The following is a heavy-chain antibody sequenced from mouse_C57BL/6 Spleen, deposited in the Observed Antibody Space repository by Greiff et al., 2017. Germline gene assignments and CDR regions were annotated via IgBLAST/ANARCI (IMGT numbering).Heavy chain of an antibody. D-gene: IGHD1-1*01. CDR2: INPNYGTT. J-gene: IGHJ1*03. V-gene: IGHV1-39*01. CDR1: GYSFTDYN. CDR3: ARPYYYGSSPNWYFDV. Sequence: EVQLQQSGPELVKPGASVKISCKASGYSFTDYNMNWVKQSNGKSLEWIGVINPNYGTTSYNQKFKGKATLTVDQSSSTAYMQLNSLTSEDSAVYYCARPYYYGSSPNWYFDVWGTGTTVTVSS.